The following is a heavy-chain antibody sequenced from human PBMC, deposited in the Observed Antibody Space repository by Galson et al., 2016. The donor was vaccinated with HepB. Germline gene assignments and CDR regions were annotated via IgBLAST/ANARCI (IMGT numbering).Heavy chain of an antibody. Sequence: SVKVSCKAFGYTFATYGFNWVRQAPGQGLEWMGWISAFNGNTNYLPTLQGRVTMTTDASTSTSYLELRSLRSDDTAVYYCARNDEGTPIGMDVWGQGTTIIVSS. D-gene: IGHD1/OR15-1a*01. CDR3: ARNDEGTPIGMDV. V-gene: IGHV1-18*01. J-gene: IGHJ6*02. CDR1: GYTFATYG. CDR2: ISAFNGNT.